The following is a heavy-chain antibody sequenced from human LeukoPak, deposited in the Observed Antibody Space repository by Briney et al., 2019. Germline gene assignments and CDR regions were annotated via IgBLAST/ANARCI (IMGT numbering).Heavy chain of an antibody. CDR3: ARDVRWLRFVFDH. J-gene: IGHJ4*02. CDR2: IKQDGSEK. CDR1: GFTFSSYW. Sequence: GGSLRLSCAASGFTFSSYWMSWVRQAPGKGLEWVANIKQDGSEKYYVHSVKGRFTISRDNAKNSLYLQMNSLRDEDTAVYYCARDVRWLRFVFDHWGQGIPVTVSS. V-gene: IGHV3-7*01. D-gene: IGHD5-12*01.